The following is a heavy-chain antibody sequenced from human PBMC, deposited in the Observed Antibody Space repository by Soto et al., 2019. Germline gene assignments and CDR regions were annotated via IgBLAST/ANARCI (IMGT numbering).Heavy chain of an antibody. CDR3: AGDSSSTYGMDV. D-gene: IGHD6-6*01. J-gene: IGHJ6*02. V-gene: IGHV3-33*01. Sequence: GGSLRLSCAASGFTFSSYGMHWVRQAPGKGLEWVAVIWYDGSNKYYADSVKGRFTISRDNSKNTLYLQMNSLRAEDTAVYYCAGDSSSTYGMDVWGQGTTVTVSS. CDR2: IWYDGSNK. CDR1: GFTFSSYG.